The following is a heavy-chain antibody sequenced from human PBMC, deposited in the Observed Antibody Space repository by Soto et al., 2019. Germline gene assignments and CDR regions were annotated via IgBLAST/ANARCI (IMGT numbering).Heavy chain of an antibody. V-gene: IGHV3-30-3*01. J-gene: IGHJ5*02. D-gene: IGHD6-19*01. CDR3: ARGSIKGIAVLDP. CDR2: ISYDGSNK. CDR1: GFTFSSYA. Sequence: QVQLVESGGGVVQPGRSLRLSCAASGFTFSSYAMHWVRQAPGKGLEWVAVISYDGSNKYYADSVKGRFTISRDNSKNTLYLQMNSLRAADTAVYYCARGSIKGIAVLDPWGQGTLVTVSS.